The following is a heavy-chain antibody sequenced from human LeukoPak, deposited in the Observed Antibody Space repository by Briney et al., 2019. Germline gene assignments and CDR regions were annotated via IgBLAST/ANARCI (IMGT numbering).Heavy chain of an antibody. Sequence: GESLKISCKGSGYSFTSYWIGWVRQMPGKGLEWMGIIYPGDSDTGYSPSFQGQVTISADKSISTAYLQWSSLKASDTAMYYCARLGGAAAGSWDFDYWGQGTLVTVSS. CDR1: GYSFTSYW. J-gene: IGHJ4*02. V-gene: IGHV5-51*01. CDR3: ARLGGAAAGSWDFDY. CDR2: IYPGDSDT. D-gene: IGHD6-13*01.